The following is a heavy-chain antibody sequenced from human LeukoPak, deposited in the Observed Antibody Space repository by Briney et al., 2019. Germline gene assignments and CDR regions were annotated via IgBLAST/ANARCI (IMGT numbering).Heavy chain of an antibody. CDR2: ISNNGGYT. J-gene: IGHJ4*02. CDR3: ARDGLYCSSTSCYIDY. CDR1: GFTFSSSA. Sequence: GGSLRLSCAASGFTFSSSAMSWVRQAPGKGLEWVSAISNNGGYTYYADSVQGRFTISRDNAKNSLYLQMNSLRAEDTAVYYCARDGLYCSSTSCYIDYWGQGTLVTVSS. D-gene: IGHD2-2*02. V-gene: IGHV3-23*01.